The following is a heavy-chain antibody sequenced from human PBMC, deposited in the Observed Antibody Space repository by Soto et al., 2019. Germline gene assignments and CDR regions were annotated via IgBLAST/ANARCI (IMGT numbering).Heavy chain of an antibody. D-gene: IGHD3-22*01. Sequence: ASVKVSCKASGYTFTSYGIIWVRQAPGQGLEWMGWISAYNGNTNYAQKLQGRVTMTTDTSTSTAYMELRSLRSDDTAVYYCARVTYYYDSSGYNWFDPWGQGTLVTVSS. CDR1: GYTFTSYG. CDR2: ISAYNGNT. V-gene: IGHV1-18*01. J-gene: IGHJ5*02. CDR3: ARVTYYYDSSGYNWFDP.